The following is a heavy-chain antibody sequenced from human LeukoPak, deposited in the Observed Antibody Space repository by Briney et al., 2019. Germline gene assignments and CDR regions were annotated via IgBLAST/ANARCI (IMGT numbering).Heavy chain of an antibody. CDR1: GFTFSDYY. D-gene: IGHD2-15*01. Sequence: GGSLRLSCAASGFTFSDYYMSWIRQAPGKGLEWVSYISSGSDYTNYADAVKGRFTISRDNAKNTLYLQMNSLRAEDTAVYYCATMYRSGGSCYSSTNFDYWGQGTLVTVSS. CDR2: ISSGSDYT. V-gene: IGHV3-11*06. CDR3: ATMYRSGGSCYSSTNFDY. J-gene: IGHJ4*02.